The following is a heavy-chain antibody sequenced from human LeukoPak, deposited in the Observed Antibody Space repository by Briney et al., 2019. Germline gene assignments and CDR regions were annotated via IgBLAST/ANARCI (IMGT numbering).Heavy chain of an antibody. J-gene: IGHJ5*02. Sequence: GGSLRLSCAASGFTFSSYEMNWVRQAPGKGLEWVSYISTSGSTKYYADSVKGRFTISRDNSKNTLYLQMNSLRVEDTAVYYCARGDRGTAAGNNWFNPWGQGTLVTVSS. CDR3: ARGDRGTAAGNNWFNP. D-gene: IGHD6-13*01. V-gene: IGHV3-48*03. CDR1: GFTFSSYE. CDR2: ISTSGSTK.